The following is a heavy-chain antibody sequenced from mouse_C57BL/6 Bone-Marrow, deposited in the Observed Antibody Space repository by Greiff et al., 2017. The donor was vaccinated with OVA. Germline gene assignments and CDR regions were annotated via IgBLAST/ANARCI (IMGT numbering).Heavy chain of an antibody. J-gene: IGHJ1*03. CDR1: GYTFTSYW. V-gene: IGHV1-50*01. D-gene: IGHD2-3*01. CDR3: AIRSGLLRYFDV. CDR2: IDPSDSYT. Sequence: VQLQQPGAELVKPGASVKLSCKASGYTFTSYWMQWVKQRPGQGLEWIGEIDPSDSYTNYNQKFKGKATLTVDTSSSTAYMQLSSLTSEDSAVYYCAIRSGLLRYFDVWGTGTTVTVSS.